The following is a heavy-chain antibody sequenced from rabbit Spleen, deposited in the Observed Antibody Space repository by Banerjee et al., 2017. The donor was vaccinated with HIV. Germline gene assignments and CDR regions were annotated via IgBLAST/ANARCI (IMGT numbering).Heavy chain of an antibody. V-gene: IGHV1S45*01. CDR2: IDTSDGDT. CDR3: ARNYVNVFDP. D-gene: IGHD1-1*01. J-gene: IGHJ2*01. Sequence: QQQLEESGGGLVQPGRSLALTCTASGFSFSSNWICWVRQAPGKGLEWIACIDTSDGDTDYANWPKGRFAISKASSTTVTLQMTSLTAADTATYFCARNYVNVFDPWGQGTLVTVS. CDR1: GFSFSSNW.